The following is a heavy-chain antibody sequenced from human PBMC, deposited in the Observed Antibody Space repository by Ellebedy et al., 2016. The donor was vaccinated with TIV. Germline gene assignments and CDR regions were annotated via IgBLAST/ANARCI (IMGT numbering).Heavy chain of an antibody. CDR1: GFSFRSYW. V-gene: IGHV3-7*01. CDR3: ARRGSYGDYAVQINSWFDR. J-gene: IGHJ5*02. D-gene: IGHD4-17*01. Sequence: PGGSLRLSCVASGFSFRSYWMSGVRQAPGKGLEWVANIYQDGSNQYYVDSVNGRFTISRDNANKSLFLQMNSLRGEDTDVYYCARRGSYGDYAVQINSWFDRWGRGTLVTVSS. CDR2: IYQDGSNQ.